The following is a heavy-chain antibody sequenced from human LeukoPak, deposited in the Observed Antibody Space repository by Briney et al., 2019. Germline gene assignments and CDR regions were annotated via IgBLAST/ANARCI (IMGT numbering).Heavy chain of an antibody. Sequence: VASVKVSCKASGYTFTSYDINWVRQATGQGLEWMGWMNPNSGNTGYAQKFQGRVTMTRNTSISTAYMELSSLRSEDTAVYYCARGQRRLYYYGMDVWGQGTTVTVSS. V-gene: IGHV1-8*01. CDR1: GYTFTSYD. CDR2: MNPNSGNT. J-gene: IGHJ6*02. CDR3: ARGQRRLYYYGMDV.